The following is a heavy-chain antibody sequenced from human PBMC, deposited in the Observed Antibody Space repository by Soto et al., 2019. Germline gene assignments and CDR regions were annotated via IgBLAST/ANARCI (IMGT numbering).Heavy chain of an antibody. D-gene: IGHD3-9*01. CDR2: IYHSGST. V-gene: IGHV4-4*02. Sequence: QVQLQESGPGLVKPSGTLSLTCAVSGGSISSSNWWSWVRQPPGKGLEWIGEIYHSGSTNYNPSLKSRVNISVDKSKNQFSLKLSSVTAADTAVYYCARCSSYYDILSGYYRVFDYWGQGTLVTVSS. CDR3: ARCSSYYDILSGYYRVFDY. CDR1: GGSISSSNW. J-gene: IGHJ4*02.